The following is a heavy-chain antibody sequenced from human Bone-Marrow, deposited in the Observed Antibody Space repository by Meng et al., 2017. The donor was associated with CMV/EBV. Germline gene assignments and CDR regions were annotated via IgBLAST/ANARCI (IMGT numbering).Heavy chain of an antibody. CDR2: ISSSSSYI. D-gene: IGHD5-24*01. J-gene: IGHJ4*02. Sequence: GESLKISCAASGFTFSSYSMNWVRQAPGKGLEWVSSISSSSSYIYYADSVKGRFTISRDNSKNTLFLQMNSLRADDTAVYYCASDGVLVEIPSYWGQGMLVTVSS. V-gene: IGHV3-21*01. CDR3: ASDGVLVEIPSY. CDR1: GFTFSSYS.